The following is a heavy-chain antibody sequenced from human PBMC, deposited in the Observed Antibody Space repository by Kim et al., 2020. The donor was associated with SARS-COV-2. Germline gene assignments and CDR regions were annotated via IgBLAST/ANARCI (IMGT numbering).Heavy chain of an antibody. CDR3: ARGSWITGTTSTAFDI. Sequence: KFQGRVTMTRDTSTSTVYMELSSLRSEDTAVYYCARGSWITGTTSTAFDIWGQGTMVTVSS. V-gene: IGHV1-46*01. J-gene: IGHJ3*02. D-gene: IGHD1-7*01.